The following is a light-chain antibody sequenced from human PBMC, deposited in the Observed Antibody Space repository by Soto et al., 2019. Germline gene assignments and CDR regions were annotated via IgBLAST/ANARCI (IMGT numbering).Light chain of an antibody. CDR1: QGVSSN. CDR3: QQYNNWPPYT. Sequence: EIVMTQSPGTLSASPGERATLSCRASQGVSSNLAWYQQKPGQAPRLLIYGASTRAAGIPARFSGSGSGTEFPLTISSLLSEDFALYYCQQYNNWPPYTFGQGTKLEIK. CDR2: GAS. V-gene: IGKV3-15*01. J-gene: IGKJ2*01.